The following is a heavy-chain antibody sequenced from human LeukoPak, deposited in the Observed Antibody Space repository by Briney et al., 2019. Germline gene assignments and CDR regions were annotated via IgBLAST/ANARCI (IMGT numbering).Heavy chain of an antibody. D-gene: IGHD6-19*01. CDR1: GFTFSSYW. V-gene: IGHV3-7*01. J-gene: IGHJ6*03. Sequence: PGGSLRLSCAASGFTFSSYWMSWVRQAPGKGLEWVANIKQDGSEKYYVDSVKGRFTISRDNAKNSLYLQMNSLRAEDTAVYYCARVGYSSGWAHGYMDVWGKGTTVTVSS. CDR3: ARVGYSSGWAHGYMDV. CDR2: IKQDGSEK.